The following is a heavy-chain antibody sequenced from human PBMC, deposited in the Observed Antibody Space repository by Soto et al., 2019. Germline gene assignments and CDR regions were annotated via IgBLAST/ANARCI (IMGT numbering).Heavy chain of an antibody. CDR3: AREDGYTWY. D-gene: IGHD5-12*01. CDR1: GGTFSSYA. Sequence: SVKVSCKASGGTFSSYAISLVRQAPGQGLEWMGGIIPIFGTANYAQKFQGRVTITADESTSTAYMKLSSLRSEDTAVYYCAREDGYTWYWGQGTLVTVSS. J-gene: IGHJ4*02. CDR2: IIPIFGTA. V-gene: IGHV1-69*13.